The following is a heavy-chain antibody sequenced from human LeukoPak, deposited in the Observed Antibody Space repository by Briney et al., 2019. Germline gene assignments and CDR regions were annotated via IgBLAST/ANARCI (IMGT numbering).Heavy chain of an antibody. J-gene: IGHJ4*02. Sequence: GGSLRLSCAASGFSFSSYAMSWVRQAPGKGLEWVSSFSGSGGSTYYADSVKGRFTISRDNSKNTLYLQMNSLRAEDTAVYYCARGVGATTGDYWGQGTLVTVSS. V-gene: IGHV3-23*01. D-gene: IGHD1-26*01. CDR1: GFSFSSYA. CDR3: ARGVGATTGDY. CDR2: FSGSGGST.